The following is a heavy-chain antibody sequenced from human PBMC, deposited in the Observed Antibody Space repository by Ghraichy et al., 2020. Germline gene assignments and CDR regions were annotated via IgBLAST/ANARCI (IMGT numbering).Heavy chain of an antibody. D-gene: IGHD6-13*01. CDR1: GFTFSSYS. J-gene: IGHJ4*02. CDR2: ISSSSSTI. Sequence: GGSLRLSCAASGFTFSSYSMNWVRQAPGKGLEWVSYISSSSSTIYYADSVKGRFTISRDNAKNSLYLQMNSLRDEDTAVYYCARGLLTHGIAAAGTFREQFDYWGQGTLVTVSS. CDR3: ARGLLTHGIAAAGTFREQFDY. V-gene: IGHV3-48*02.